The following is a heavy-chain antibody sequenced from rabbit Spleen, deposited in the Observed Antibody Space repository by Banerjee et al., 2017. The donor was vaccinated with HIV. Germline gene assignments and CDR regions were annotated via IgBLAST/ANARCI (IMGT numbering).Heavy chain of an antibody. J-gene: IGHJ4*01. CDR1: GFDFSSYY. Sequence: QEQLKESGGGLVQPGGSLKVSCIASGFDFSSYYMCWVRQAPGKGLEWIGCIDTSSGNTAYATWAKGRFTISKTSSTTVTLQRTSLTAADTATYFCARGEHFSVGFSAFAIYLDLWGQGTLVTVS. D-gene: IGHD6-1*01. CDR3: ARGEHFSVGFSAFAIYLDL. CDR2: IDTSSGNT. V-gene: IGHV1S45*01.